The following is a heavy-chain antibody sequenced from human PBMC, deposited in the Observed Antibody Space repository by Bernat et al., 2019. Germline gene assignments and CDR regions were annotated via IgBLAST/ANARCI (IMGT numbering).Heavy chain of an antibody. V-gene: IGHV3-23*01. CDR1: GFTFSSYA. CDR3: AKRYRTSWYVEQ. J-gene: IGHJ1*01. Sequence: EVQLSESGGGLVQPGGSLRLSCAASGFTFSSYAMSWARQAPGKGLEWVAGITESGGNTYYADSVKGRFTISRDNSKNTLYLQINSLRAEDTAVYYCAKRYRTSWYVEQWGQGTLVTVSS. CDR2: ITESGGNT. D-gene: IGHD6-13*01.